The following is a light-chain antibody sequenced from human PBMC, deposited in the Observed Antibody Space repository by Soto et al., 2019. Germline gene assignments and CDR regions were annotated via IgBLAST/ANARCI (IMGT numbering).Light chain of an antibody. J-gene: IGLJ1*01. V-gene: IGLV1-44*01. CDR3: AAWDDSLNGFYV. CDR2: SNN. Sequence: QSVLTQPPSASGTPGQRVTISCSGSSSNIGSNIVNWYQQLPGTAPKLLIHSNNQRPSGVPDRFSGSKSGTSASLAISGLQSEDEADYYCAAWDDSLNGFYVFGTGTKVTVL. CDR1: SSNIGSNI.